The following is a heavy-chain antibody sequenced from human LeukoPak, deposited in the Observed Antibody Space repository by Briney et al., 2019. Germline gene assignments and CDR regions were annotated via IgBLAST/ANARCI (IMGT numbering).Heavy chain of an antibody. J-gene: IGHJ5*02. CDR2: FEPISGTK. V-gene: IGHV1-46*01. Sequence: ASVNVSCTTSGYPGSSYYMHCVRRATGQPLEWMRIFEPISGTKRVAEKFQRRVNMTRDTATSTVYMELSSLRPEDTAMYYCARDKEEVAHYDWFDPWGQGTQVTVSS. CDR1: GYPGSSYY. D-gene: IGHD3-16*01. CDR3: ARDKEEVAHYDWFDP.